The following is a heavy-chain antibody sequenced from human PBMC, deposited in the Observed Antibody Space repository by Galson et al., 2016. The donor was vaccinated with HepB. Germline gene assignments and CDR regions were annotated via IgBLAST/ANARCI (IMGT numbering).Heavy chain of an antibody. D-gene: IGHD3-10*01. CDR3: AKGVADYDGSGDWFDL. CDR1: GGSIGDGDYS. J-gene: IGHJ5*02. CDR2: IQHSGKT. V-gene: IGHV4-30-2*01. Sequence: TLSLTCAVSGGSIGDGDYSWNWIRQPPGKGLEWIGYIQHSGKTYFNPSLKSRLNMSADRSKNQFSLILTSVTAADTAVYYCAKGVADYDGSGDWFDLWGQGTLVTISS.